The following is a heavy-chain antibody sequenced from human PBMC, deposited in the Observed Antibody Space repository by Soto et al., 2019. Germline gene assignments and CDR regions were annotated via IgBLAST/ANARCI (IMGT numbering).Heavy chain of an antibody. J-gene: IGHJ5*02. CDR1: GGSISSGDYY. Sequence: SETLSLTCTVSGGSISSGDYYWSWIRQPPGKGLEWIGYIYYSWSTYYNPSLKSRVTISVDMSKNQFSLKLSSVPAAAPAVYYCARGGAIGTWFDPWGQRTLVTVSS. CDR3: ARGGAIGTWFDP. CDR2: IYYSWST. V-gene: IGHV4-30-4*01. D-gene: IGHD1-26*01.